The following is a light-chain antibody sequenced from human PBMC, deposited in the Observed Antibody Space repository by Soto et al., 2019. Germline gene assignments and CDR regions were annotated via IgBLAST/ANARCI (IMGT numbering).Light chain of an antibody. V-gene: IGKV1-17*01. CDR3: LQHNTYPYT. Sequence: DIQMTQSPFSLSASVGDRVTITCRASQGIRNLGWFRQKQGEALKRLIYATSTLESGVPSRFSGSGSGTEFTLTISSLQPEDFATYFCLQHNTYPYTFGQGTKLDIK. J-gene: IGKJ2*01. CDR2: ATS. CDR1: QGIRN.